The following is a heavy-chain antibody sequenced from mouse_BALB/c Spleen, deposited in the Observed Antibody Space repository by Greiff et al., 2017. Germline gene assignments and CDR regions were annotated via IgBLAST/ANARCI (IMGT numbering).Heavy chain of an antibody. J-gene: IGHJ2*01. V-gene: IGHV5-6-3*01. Sequence: EVHLVESGGGLVQPGGSLKLSCAASGFTFSSYGMSWVRQTPDKRLELVATINSNGGSTYYPDSVKGRFTISRDNAKNTLYLQMSSLKSEDTAMYYCARRGYGNLDYWGQGTTLTVSS. CDR1: GFTFSSYG. CDR2: INSNGGST. CDR3: ARRGYGNLDY. D-gene: IGHD2-10*02.